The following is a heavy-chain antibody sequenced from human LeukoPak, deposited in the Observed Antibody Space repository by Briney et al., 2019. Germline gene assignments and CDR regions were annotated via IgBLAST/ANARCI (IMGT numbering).Heavy chain of an antibody. D-gene: IGHD3-9*01. Sequence: SETLSLTCTISGGSVSDYYWSWIRQPAGKGLEWIGRIYTSGSTNYNPSLKSRVTISVDTSKNQFSLKLSSVTAADTAVYYCARDRGVNYYDILTGYYRGGFDPWGQGTLVTVSS. CDR1: GGSVSDYY. J-gene: IGHJ5*02. CDR2: IYTSGST. CDR3: ARDRGVNYYDILTGYYRGGFDP. V-gene: IGHV4-4*07.